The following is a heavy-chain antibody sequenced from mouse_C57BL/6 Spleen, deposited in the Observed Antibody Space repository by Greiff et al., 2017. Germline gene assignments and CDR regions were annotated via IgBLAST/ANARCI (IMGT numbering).Heavy chain of an antibody. CDR2: ISDGGSYT. D-gene: IGHD4-1*01. V-gene: IGHV5-4*01. CDR3: AREMSLTGTWFAY. J-gene: IGHJ3*01. Sequence: EVKLVESGGGLVKPGGSLKLSCAASGFTFSSYAMSWVRQTPEKRLEWVATISDGGSYTYYPDNVKGRFTISRDNAKNNLYLQMSHLKSEDTAMYYCAREMSLTGTWFAYWGQGTLVTVSA. CDR1: GFTFSSYA.